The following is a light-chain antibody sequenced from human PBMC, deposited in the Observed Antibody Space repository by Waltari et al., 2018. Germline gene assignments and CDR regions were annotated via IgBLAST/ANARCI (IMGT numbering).Light chain of an antibody. CDR2: HAS. CDR3: QHYDSLPVT. Sequence: EIVLTQSPGTLSLSPGGRATLACRASQSISKYLAWYQQKPGQAPKLLIYHASSRAAGIPDRLRCSGSGIDVSRSISRLGPEYFAVYYCQHYDSLPVTLGQGTKVEIK. J-gene: IGKJ1*01. CDR1: QSISKY. V-gene: IGKV3-20*01.